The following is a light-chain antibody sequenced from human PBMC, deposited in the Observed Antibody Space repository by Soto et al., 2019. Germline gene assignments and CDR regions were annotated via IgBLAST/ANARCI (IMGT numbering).Light chain of an antibody. CDR2: EVN. CDR1: SSDVGGYNY. V-gene: IGLV2-14*01. CDR3: SSKTRSRTPFV. Sequence: QSVLTQPASVSGSPGQSITISCTGTSSDVGGYNYVSWYQQHPGNAPRLMIYEVNNRPSGVPNRFSGSKSGNTASLTISGLQAEEEAHYYCSSKTRSRTPFVFGTGTKVTV. J-gene: IGLJ1*01.